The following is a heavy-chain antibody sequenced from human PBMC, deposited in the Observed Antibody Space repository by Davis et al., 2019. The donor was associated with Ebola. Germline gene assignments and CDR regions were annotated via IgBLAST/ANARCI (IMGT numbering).Heavy chain of an antibody. J-gene: IGHJ6*03. V-gene: IGHV1-46*01. CDR1: GYTFTSYY. CDR2: INPSGGST. CDR3: AAAGTGYSSSWYGPNYYYYMDV. Sequence: ASVKVSCKASGYTFTSYYMHWVRQAPGQGLEWMGIINPSGGSTSYAQKFQGRVTMTRDTSTSTVYMELSSLRSEDTAVYYCAAAGTGYSSSWYGPNYYYYMDVWGKGTTVTVSS. D-gene: IGHD6-13*01.